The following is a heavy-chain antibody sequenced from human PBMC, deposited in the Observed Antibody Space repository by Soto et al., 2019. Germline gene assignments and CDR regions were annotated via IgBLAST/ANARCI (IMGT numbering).Heavy chain of an antibody. D-gene: IGHD6-13*01. Sequence: QVQLVESGGGVVQPGRSLRLSCAASGFTFSSYGMHWVRQAPGKGLEWVAVISYDGSNKYYADSVKGRFTISRDNSKNTLYLQMNSLRAEDTAVYYCAKDRSSSWYRGYFDYWGPGTLVTVSS. CDR3: AKDRSSSWYRGYFDY. CDR2: ISYDGSNK. CDR1: GFTFSSYG. V-gene: IGHV3-30*18. J-gene: IGHJ4*02.